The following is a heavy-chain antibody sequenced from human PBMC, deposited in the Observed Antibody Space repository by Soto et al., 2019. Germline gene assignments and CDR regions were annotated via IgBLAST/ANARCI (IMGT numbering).Heavy chain of an antibody. D-gene: IGHD6-6*01. CDR1: GDTFIISA. CDR3: ARDLGGAAPVDY. V-gene: IGHV1-69*01. CDR2: LVPFTGKS. J-gene: IGHJ4*02. Sequence: QVQLAQSGAEVRKPGSSVRVSCKASGDTFIISAITWVRQAPEQGLEWVGGLVPFTGKSKNGPNFEGRVTFTADESTRTAYMDLSHLTSDATAVYYCARDLGGAAPVDYWGQGTLVTVSS.